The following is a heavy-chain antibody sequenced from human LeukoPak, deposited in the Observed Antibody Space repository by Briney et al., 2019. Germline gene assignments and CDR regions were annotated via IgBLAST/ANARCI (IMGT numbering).Heavy chain of an antibody. V-gene: IGHV1-18*04. D-gene: IGHD3-22*01. CDR1: GYTFTGYY. CDR2: ISAYNGNT. Sequence: ASVKVSCKASGYTFTGYYMHWVRQAPGQGLEWMGWISAYNGNTNYAQKLQGRVTMTTDTSTSTAYMELRSLRSDDTAVYYCVRGAFYDSSGYFDYWGQGTLVTVSS. CDR3: VRGAFYDSSGYFDY. J-gene: IGHJ4*02.